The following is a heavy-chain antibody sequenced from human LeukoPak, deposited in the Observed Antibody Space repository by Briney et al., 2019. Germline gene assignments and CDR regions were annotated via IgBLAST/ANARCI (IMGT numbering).Heavy chain of an antibody. CDR1: GGSISSVPGGSISGYY. CDR3: ARGILNFDY. Sequence: SETLSLTCAVSGGSISSVPGGSISGYYWSWIRQPPGKGLEWIGYISNTGSTKYNPSLKSRVTISVDTSKNQFSLKLSSVTAADTAVYYCARGILNFDYWGQGTLVTVSS. D-gene: IGHD5-18*01. J-gene: IGHJ4*02. CDR2: ISNTGST. V-gene: IGHV4-61*08.